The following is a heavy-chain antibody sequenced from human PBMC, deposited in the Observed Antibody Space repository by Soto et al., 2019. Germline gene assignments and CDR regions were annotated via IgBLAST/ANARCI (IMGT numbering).Heavy chain of an antibody. CDR2: ISAYNGNT. V-gene: IGHV1-18*01. CDR1: GYTFTSYG. D-gene: IGHD2-15*01. J-gene: IGHJ5*02. Sequence: QVQLVQSGAEVKKPGASVKVSCKASGYTFTSYGIIWVRQAPGQGLEWMGWISAYNGNTNYAQKLQGRVTMTTDTSTSTAYMELRSLRSDDTAVYYCARDDRWRYCSGGSCYKAFDPWGQGTLVTVSS. CDR3: ARDDRWRYCSGGSCYKAFDP.